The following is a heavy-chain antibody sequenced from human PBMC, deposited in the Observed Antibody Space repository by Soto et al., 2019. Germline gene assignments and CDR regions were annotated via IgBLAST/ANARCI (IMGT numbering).Heavy chain of an antibody. D-gene: IGHD1-26*01. Sequence: QVQLQESGPGLVKPSGTLSLTCSVSGESIVGLPYWNWIRQSPGQGLEWLGHIYHSDTTTYHPSFTSRVSMSVDTSKNQFSLTLNSVTTADTAVYYCTRSQFGSFYRKFFDSWGPGIRVAVSS. CDR2: IYHSDTT. CDR3: TRSQFGSFYRKFFDS. V-gene: IGHV4-59*11. CDR1: GESIVGLPY. J-gene: IGHJ4*02.